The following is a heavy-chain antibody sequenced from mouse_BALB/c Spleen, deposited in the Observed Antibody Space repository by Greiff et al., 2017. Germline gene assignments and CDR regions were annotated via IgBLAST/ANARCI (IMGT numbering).Heavy chain of an antibody. CDR3: AREDYGNPAWFAY. D-gene: IGHD2-1*01. CDR1: GFSLTSYG. Sequence: VKLVESGPGLVAPSQSLSITCTVSGFSLTSYGVHWVRQPPGKGLEWLGVIWAGGSTNYNSALMSRLSISKDNSKSQVFLKMNSLQTDDTAMYYCAREDYGNPAWFAYWGQGTLVTVSA. V-gene: IGHV2-9*02. J-gene: IGHJ3*01. CDR2: IWAGGST.